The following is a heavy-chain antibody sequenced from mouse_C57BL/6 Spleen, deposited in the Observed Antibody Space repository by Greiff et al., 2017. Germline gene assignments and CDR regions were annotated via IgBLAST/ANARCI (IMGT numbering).Heavy chain of an antibody. Sequence: QVQLQQSGAELVKPGASVTISCKASGYAFSSYWMHWVKQRPGQGLEWIGQIYPGDGDTNSNGKFKGKATLTADKSSSTAYMQLSSLTSEDSAVYFCARSGGNYFDDWGQGTTLTVSS. CDR3: ARSGGNYFDD. J-gene: IGHJ2*01. CDR1: GYAFSSYW. D-gene: IGHD1-1*02. CDR2: IYPGDGDT. V-gene: IGHV1-80*01.